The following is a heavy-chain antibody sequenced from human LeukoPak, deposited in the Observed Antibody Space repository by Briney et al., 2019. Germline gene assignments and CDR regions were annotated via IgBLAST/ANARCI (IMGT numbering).Heavy chain of an antibody. CDR2: ISSSSSTI. J-gene: IGHJ4*02. CDR3: ARDGSGYYRNFDY. V-gene: IGHV3-48*02. D-gene: IGHD3-3*01. Sequence: PGRSLRLSCAASGFTFSSYAMHWVRQAPGKGLEWVSYISSSSSTIYYADSVKGRFTISRDNAKNSLYLQMNSLRDEDTAVYYCARDGSGYYRNFDYWGQGTLVTVSS. CDR1: GFTFSSYA.